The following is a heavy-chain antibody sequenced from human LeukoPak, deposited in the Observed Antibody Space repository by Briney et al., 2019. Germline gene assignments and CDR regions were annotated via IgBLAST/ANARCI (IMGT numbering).Heavy chain of an antibody. CDR1: GFTFSSYG. D-gene: IGHD1-26*01. Sequence: GRSLRLSCAASGFTFSSYGMHWVRQAPGKGLEWVAVIWYDGSNKYYADSVKGRFTISRDNSKNTLYLQMNSLRAEDTAVYYCARERIVVSSSTLDYWGQGTLVTVSS. CDR2: IWYDGSNK. J-gene: IGHJ4*02. CDR3: ARERIVVSSSTLDY. V-gene: IGHV3-33*01.